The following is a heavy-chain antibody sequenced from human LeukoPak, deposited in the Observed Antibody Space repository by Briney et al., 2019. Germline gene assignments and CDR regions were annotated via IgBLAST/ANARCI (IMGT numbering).Heavy chain of an antibody. V-gene: IGHV3-23*01. CDR2: ISGSGGST. CDR1: GFTFTNNA. Sequence: PGGSLRLSCAASGFTFTNNAMSWVRQAPGKGLEWVSAISGSGGSTYYADSVKGRFTISRDNSKNTLYLQMNSLRAEDAAVYYCAKRPSYYYDSSGYYGYWGQGTLVTVSS. D-gene: IGHD3-22*01. CDR3: AKRPSYYYDSSGYYGY. J-gene: IGHJ4*02.